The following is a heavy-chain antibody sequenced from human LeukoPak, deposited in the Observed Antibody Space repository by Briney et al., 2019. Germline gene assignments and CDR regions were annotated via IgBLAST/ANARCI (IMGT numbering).Heavy chain of an antibody. CDR2: IYYSGST. V-gene: IGHV4-39*07. CDR1: GGSISSSSYY. J-gene: IGHJ5*02. D-gene: IGHD3-10*01. CDR3: ARASSLITMVRGVPFDP. Sequence: SETLSLTCTVSGGSISSSSYYWGWIRQPPGKGLEWIGSIYYSGSTYYNPSPKSRVTISVDTSKNQFSLKLSSVTAADTAVYYCARASSLITMVRGVPFDPWGQGTLVTVSS.